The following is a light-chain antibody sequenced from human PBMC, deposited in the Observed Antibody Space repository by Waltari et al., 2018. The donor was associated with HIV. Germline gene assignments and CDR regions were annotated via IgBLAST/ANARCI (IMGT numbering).Light chain of an antibody. Sequence: QSLLTQPPSVSAATGQKIIISCSGSTSNIGNNYVSWYQHLPGTAPKVLIYDNYKRPSGIADRFSGSKSGTAATLAITGLQTGDEADYYCATWDSSLSAVVFGGGTKVTVL. CDR3: ATWDSSLSAVV. V-gene: IGLV1-51*01. CDR2: DNY. J-gene: IGLJ2*01. CDR1: TSNIGNNY.